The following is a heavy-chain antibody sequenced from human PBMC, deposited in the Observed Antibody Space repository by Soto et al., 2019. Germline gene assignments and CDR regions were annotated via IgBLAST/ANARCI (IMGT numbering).Heavy chain of an antibody. J-gene: IGHJ4*02. CDR1: GFTFSTYT. CDR2: ISGGGGSP. D-gene: IGHD4-17*01. Sequence: EVHLLESGGGLGQPGGSLRLSCVASGFTFSTYTMSWVRQAPGKGLEWVSSISGGGGSPSYADSVQGRFSISRDNAKNTLYLQMNSLRGEDTATYYCAKARWLTTDCYVPDYWGQGALVIVSS. CDR3: AKARWLTTDCYVPDY. V-gene: IGHV3-23*01.